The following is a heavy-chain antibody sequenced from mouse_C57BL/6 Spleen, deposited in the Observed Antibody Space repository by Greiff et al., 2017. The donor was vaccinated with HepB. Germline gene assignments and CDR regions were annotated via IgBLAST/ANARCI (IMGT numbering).Heavy chain of an antibody. J-gene: IGHJ3*01. CDR3: TRERATVVARGFAY. CDR1: GYTFTDYE. D-gene: IGHD1-1*01. V-gene: IGHV1-15*01. Sequence: QVHVKQSGAELVRPGASVTLSCKASGYTFTDYEMHWVKQTPVHGLEWIGAIDPETGGTAYNQKFKGKAILTADKSSSTAYMELRSLTSEDSAVYYCTRERATVVARGFAYWGQGTLVTVSA. CDR2: IDPETGGT.